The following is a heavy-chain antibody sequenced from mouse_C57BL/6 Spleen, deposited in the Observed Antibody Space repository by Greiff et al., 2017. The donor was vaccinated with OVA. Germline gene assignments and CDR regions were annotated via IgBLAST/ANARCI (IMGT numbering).Heavy chain of an antibody. D-gene: IGHD1-1*01. CDR2: INPGCGGT. CDR1: GYAFTNYL. J-gene: IGHJ4*01. V-gene: IGHV1-54*01. CDR3: ARSPYYYGSSPYAMDY. Sequence: VQLQQSGAELVRPGTSVKVSCKASGYAFTNYLIEWVKQRPGQGLEWIGVINPGCGGTNYNEKFKGKATLTADKSSSTAYMQLSSLTSEDSAVYFCARSPYYYGSSPYAMDYWGQGTSVTVSS.